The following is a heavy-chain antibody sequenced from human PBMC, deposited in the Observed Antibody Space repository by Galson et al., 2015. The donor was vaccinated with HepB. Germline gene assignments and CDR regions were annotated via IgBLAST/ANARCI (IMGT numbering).Heavy chain of an antibody. CDR1: GGSISSGSYY. CDR2: IYASGTA. D-gene: IGHD6-13*01. V-gene: IGHV4-61*02. Sequence: LSLTCTVSGGSISSGSYYWSWIRQPAGKGLEWIGRIYASGTANYNPSLKSRVTMSVDTSKNQFSLNLTSVTAADTAIYFCARDVAGSSWYGNYYYYMDVWGKGTTVTVSS. J-gene: IGHJ6*03. CDR3: ARDVAGSSWYGNYYYYMDV.